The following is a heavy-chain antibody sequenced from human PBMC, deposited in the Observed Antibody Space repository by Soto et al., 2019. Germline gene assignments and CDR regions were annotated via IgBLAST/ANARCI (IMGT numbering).Heavy chain of an antibody. CDR3: AREPPSDGIYYYYYYMDV. Sequence: GGSLRLSCAASGFTFSSYGMHWVRQAPGKGLEWVAVIWYDGSNKYYADSVKGRFTISRDNSKNTLYLQMNSLRAEDTAVYYCAREPPSDGIYYYYYYMDVWGKGTTVTVSS. CDR2: IWYDGSNK. D-gene: IGHD1-26*01. J-gene: IGHJ6*03. CDR1: GFTFSSYG. V-gene: IGHV3-33*01.